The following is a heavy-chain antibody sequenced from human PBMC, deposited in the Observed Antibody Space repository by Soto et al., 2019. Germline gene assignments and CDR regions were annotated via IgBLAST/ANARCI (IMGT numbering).Heavy chain of an antibody. Sequence: EVQLLESGGGLVQPGGSLRLSCAASGFTFSSYAMKWVRQAPGKGLEWVSLIGESGTPTYYADSVKGRFTISRDNSGNTLCLEMYSLRAEDTAVYYCARYIPGVRYYGMDVWGHGTTVTVSS. CDR2: IGESGTPT. D-gene: IGHD5-18*01. J-gene: IGHJ6*02. CDR3: ARYIPGVRYYGMDV. CDR1: GFTFSSYA. V-gene: IGHV3-23*01.